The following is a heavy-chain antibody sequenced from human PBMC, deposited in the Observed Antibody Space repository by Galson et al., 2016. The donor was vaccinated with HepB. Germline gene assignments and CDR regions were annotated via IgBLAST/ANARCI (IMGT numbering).Heavy chain of an antibody. D-gene: IGHD3-10*01. CDR2: INPNSGGT. Sequence: SVKVSCKASGYTFTDNYMHWMRQAPGQGLEWMGWINPNSGGTSYAQKFKGRVTMTRDTSITTAYMQLSSLTSDDTAVYYFARGGPVVVVQGPVNPPFWYWGQGTLVSVSS. CDR1: GYTFTDNY. V-gene: IGHV1-2*02. J-gene: IGHJ4*02. CDR3: ARGGPVVVVQGPVNPPFWY.